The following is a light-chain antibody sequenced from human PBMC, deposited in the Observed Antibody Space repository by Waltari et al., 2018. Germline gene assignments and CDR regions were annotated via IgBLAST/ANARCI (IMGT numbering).Light chain of an antibody. CDR2: EVT. Sequence: QSALTQPPSASRSPGQSVTISCTGTSSDVGGYNFVSWYQQLPGKAPKLMIFEVTKRPSGVPDRFSGSKSGNTASLTVSGLQAEDEADYYCSSFAGTKNWVFGGGTKLTVL. V-gene: IGLV2-8*01. CDR1: SSDVGGYNF. CDR3: SSFAGTKNWV. J-gene: IGLJ3*02.